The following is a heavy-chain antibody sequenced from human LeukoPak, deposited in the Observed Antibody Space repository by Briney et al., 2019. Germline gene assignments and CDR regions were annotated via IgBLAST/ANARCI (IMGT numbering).Heavy chain of an antibody. J-gene: IGHJ4*02. CDR1: GYTFTGYY. CDR3: ARVLRPMASQYYFDY. D-gene: IGHD3-10*01. CDR2: INPDSGGT. V-gene: IGHV1-2*02. Sequence: GASVKVSCKASGYTFTGYYMHWVRQAPGQGLEWMGWINPDSGGTIYAQKLQGRVTMTRDTSISTVYMELSSLGSDDTAVYYCARVLRPMASQYYFDYWGQGTLVTVSS.